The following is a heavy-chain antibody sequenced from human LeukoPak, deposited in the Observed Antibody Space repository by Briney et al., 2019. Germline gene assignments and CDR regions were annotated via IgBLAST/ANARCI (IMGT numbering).Heavy chain of an antibody. Sequence: PRGSLRLSRVDPRHRLTGQWLNWVRPAPRQGMWWVATINHDGSEEYYVNSVKSRFTVSRDDGRNSVSLQMNRVRAEDTAEYYCGYTNNFYHWGQGTLVVVSS. V-gene: IGHV3-7*03. CDR1: RHRLTGQW. J-gene: IGHJ4*02. CDR2: INHDGSEE. D-gene: IGHD3-16*02. CDR3: GYTNNFYH.